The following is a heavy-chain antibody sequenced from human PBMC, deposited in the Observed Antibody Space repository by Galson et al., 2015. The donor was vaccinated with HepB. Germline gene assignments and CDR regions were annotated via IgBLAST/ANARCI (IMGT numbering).Heavy chain of an antibody. Sequence: TLSLTCTVSGGSISSGSYYWSWIRQPAGKGLEWIGRIYTSGSTNYNPTLKSRVTISVDTSKNQFSLKLSSVTAADTAVYYCARVTREWARPYYYGMDVWGQGTTVTVSS. V-gene: IGHV4-61*02. CDR2: IYTSGST. CDR3: ARVTREWARPYYYGMDV. D-gene: IGHD6-6*01. CDR1: GGSISSGSYY. J-gene: IGHJ6*02.